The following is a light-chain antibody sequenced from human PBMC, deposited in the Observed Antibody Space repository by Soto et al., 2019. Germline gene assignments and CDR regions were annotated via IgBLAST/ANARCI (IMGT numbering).Light chain of an antibody. CDR1: SSDVGVYNY. Sequence: QSALTQPRSVSGSPGQSVTISCTGTSSDVGVYNYVSWYQQKPGKAPKLMIYDVGKRPSGVPDRFSGSKSGNTASLTISGLQAEDEADYYCCSYAGSYHVVFGGGTKLTVL. CDR2: DVG. CDR3: CSYAGSYHVV. V-gene: IGLV2-11*01. J-gene: IGLJ2*01.